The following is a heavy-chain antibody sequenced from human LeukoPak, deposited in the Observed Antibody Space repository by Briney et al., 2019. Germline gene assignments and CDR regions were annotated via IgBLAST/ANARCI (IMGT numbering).Heavy chain of an antibody. CDR3: ARGGYYYDSSGSQVDY. D-gene: IGHD3-22*01. Sequence: GASVKVSCKASGYAFTGYYMHWVRQAPGQGLEWMGRINPNSGGTNYAQKFQGRVTMTRDTSISTAYMELSRLRSDDTAVYYCARGGYYYDSSGSQVDYWGQGTLVTVSS. J-gene: IGHJ4*02. V-gene: IGHV1-2*06. CDR1: GYAFTGYY. CDR2: INPNSGGT.